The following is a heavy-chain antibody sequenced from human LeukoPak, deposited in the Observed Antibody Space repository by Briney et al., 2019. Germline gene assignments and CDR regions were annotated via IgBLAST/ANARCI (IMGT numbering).Heavy chain of an antibody. CDR1: GFTFSSYG. CDR2: ISYDGSNK. D-gene: IGHD2-21*01. J-gene: IGHJ4*02. CDR3: AKDSWWCVGIDY. Sequence: GGSLRLSCAASGFTFSSYGMHWVRQAPGKGLEWVAVISYDGSNKYYADSVKGRFTISRDNSKNTLYLQMNSLRAEDTAVYYCAKDSWWCVGIDYWGQGTLVTVSS. V-gene: IGHV3-30*18.